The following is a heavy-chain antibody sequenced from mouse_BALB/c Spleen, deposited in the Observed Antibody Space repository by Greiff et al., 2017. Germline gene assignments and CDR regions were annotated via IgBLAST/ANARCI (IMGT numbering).Heavy chain of an antibody. CDR3: ARAYYGSSYWYFDV. CDR2: ISNLAYSI. Sequence: EVMLVESGGGLVQPGGSRKLSCAASGFTFSDYGMAWVRQAPGKGPEWVAFISNLAYSIYYADTVTGRFTISRENAKNTLYLEMSSLRSEDTAMYYCARAYYGSSYWYFDVWGAGTTVTVSS. CDR1: GFTFSDYG. D-gene: IGHD1-1*01. V-gene: IGHV5-15*02. J-gene: IGHJ1*01.